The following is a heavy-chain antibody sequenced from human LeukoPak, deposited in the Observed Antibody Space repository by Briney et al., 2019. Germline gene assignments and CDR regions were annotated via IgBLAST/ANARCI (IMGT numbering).Heavy chain of an antibody. J-gene: IGHJ6*02. Sequence: SETLSLTCTVSGGSISSYYWSWIRQPPGKGLEWIGYIYYSGSTNYNPSLKSRVTISVDTSKNQFSLKLSSVTAADTAVYYCARDRSPTRGMDVWGQGTTVTVPS. CDR2: IYYSGST. V-gene: IGHV4-59*01. CDR3: ARDRSPTRGMDV. CDR1: GGSISSYY.